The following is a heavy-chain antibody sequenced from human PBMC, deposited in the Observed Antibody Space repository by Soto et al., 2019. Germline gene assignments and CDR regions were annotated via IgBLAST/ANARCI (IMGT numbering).Heavy chain of an antibody. D-gene: IGHD6-19*01. V-gene: IGHV1-18*01. CDR3: ARERHEYSSGWYGVDY. Sequence: QVQLVQSGAEVKKPGASVKVSCKASGYTFTSYDISWVRQAPGQGLEWVGWINTYKDNTTFAQKLQGRVTMTTDTSTSTAYMELRSLRSDDTAVYYCARERHEYSSGWYGVDYWGQGTLVTVSS. J-gene: IGHJ4*02. CDR1: GYTFTSYD. CDR2: INTYKDNT.